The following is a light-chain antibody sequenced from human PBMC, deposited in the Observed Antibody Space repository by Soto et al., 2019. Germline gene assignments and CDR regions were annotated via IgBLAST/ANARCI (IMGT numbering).Light chain of an antibody. CDR2: WAS. J-gene: IGKJ5*01. Sequence: DIVMTQSPDSLAVSLGERATINCKSSQNVLYSSNNKNYLAWYQQTPGQPPKLLIYWASTRESGVPDRFSGSGSGTDFTLTISTPQAQDVAIYYCQQYYSSPPTFGQGTRLEIK. CDR3: QQYYSSPPT. CDR1: QNVLYSSNNKNY. V-gene: IGKV4-1*01.